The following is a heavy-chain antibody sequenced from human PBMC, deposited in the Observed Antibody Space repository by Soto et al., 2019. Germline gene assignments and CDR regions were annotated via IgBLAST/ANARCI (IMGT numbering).Heavy chain of an antibody. V-gene: IGHV1-2*04. CDR1: GYTFTVYY. D-gene: IGHD6-19*01. CDR2: INPNSGGT. CDR3: ARSPNSSGWYLVFDP. Sequence: ASVKVSCKASGYTFTVYYMHCVLQSPVQGLEWMGWINPNSGGTNYAQKFQGWVTMTRDTSISTAYMELSRLRSDDTAVYYCARSPNSSGWYLVFDPWGQGTLVTVSS. J-gene: IGHJ5*02.